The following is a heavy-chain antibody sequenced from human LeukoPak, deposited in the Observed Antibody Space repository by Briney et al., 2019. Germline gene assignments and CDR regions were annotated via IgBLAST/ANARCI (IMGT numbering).Heavy chain of an antibody. D-gene: IGHD3-16*01. CDR2: IYHSGST. V-gene: IGHV4-4*02. CDR1: GGSISGSNW. CDR3: ALRGWVSGGKGIDY. J-gene: IGHJ4*02. Sequence: PSGTLSLTCAVSGGSISGSNWWSWVRQPPGKGLEWIGEIYHSGSTNYNPSLKSRVTISVDTSKNQFSLKLNSVTAADTAVYYCALRGWVSGGKGIDYWGQGTLVTVSS.